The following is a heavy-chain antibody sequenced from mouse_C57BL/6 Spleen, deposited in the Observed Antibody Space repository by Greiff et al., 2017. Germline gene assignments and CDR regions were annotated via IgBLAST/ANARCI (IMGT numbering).Heavy chain of an antibody. D-gene: IGHD2-4*01. CDR1: GFTFSDYG. J-gene: IGHJ4*01. CDR2: ISTGSSTI. CDR3: ARDDYDGYAIDY. V-gene: IGHV5-17*01. Sequence: EVMLVESGGGLVKPGGSLKLSCEASGFTFSDYGMHWVQQAPGKGLEWVAYISTGSSTIYYADTVKGRVTISRDNAKNTLFMQMTSLRSEDTAMYDCARDDYDGYAIDYWGQGTSVTVSS.